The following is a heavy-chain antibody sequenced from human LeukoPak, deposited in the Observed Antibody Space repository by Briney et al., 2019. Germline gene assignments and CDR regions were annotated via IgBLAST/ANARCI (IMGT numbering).Heavy chain of an antibody. CDR2: INHSGST. CDR3: ARGLYCSSTSCYVYYFDY. V-gene: IGHV4-34*01. Sequence: SETLSLTWAVYGGSFSGYYWSWVRQPPGKGLEWVGEINHSGSTNYNPSLKSRVTISVDTSKNQFSLKLSSVTAADTAVYYCARGLYCSSTSCYVYYFDYWGQGTLVTVSS. CDR1: GGSFSGYY. D-gene: IGHD2-2*01. J-gene: IGHJ4*02.